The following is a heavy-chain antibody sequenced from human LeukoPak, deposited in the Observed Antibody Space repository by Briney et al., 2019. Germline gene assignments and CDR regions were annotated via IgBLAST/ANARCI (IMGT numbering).Heavy chain of an antibody. D-gene: IGHD6-13*01. CDR2: ISGSGGST. Sequence: GGSLRLSCAASGFTFSSYAMSWVRQAPGKGLEWVSAISGSGGSTYYADSVKGRFTISRDNSKNTLYLQMNSLRAEDTAVYYCAKERLSIAAAGDYYYYYMDVWGKGTTVTVSS. CDR1: GFTFSSYA. CDR3: AKERLSIAAAGDYYYYYMDV. V-gene: IGHV3-23*01. J-gene: IGHJ6*03.